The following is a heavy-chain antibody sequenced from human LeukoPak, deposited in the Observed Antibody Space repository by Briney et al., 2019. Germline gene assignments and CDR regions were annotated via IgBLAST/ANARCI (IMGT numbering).Heavy chain of an antibody. V-gene: IGHV1-69*13. CDR3: ARALHDPWVRSDAFDI. CDR2: IIPIFGTA. D-gene: IGHD4/OR15-4a*01. Sequence: ASVKVSCKASGGTFSSYAISWVRQAPGQGLEWMGGIIPIFGTANYAQKFQGRVTITADESTSTAYMELSSLRSEDTAVYYCARALHDPWVRSDAFDIWGQGTMVTVSS. CDR1: GGTFSSYA. J-gene: IGHJ3*02.